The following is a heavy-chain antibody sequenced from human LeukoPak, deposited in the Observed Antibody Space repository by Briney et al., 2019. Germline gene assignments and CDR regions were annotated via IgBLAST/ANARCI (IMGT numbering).Heavy chain of an antibody. CDR3: AKDHKWRATVTTDRLTYYYGMDV. Sequence: PGGSLRLSCAASGFTLSRYGMHWVRQAPGKGLEWVAFIRFDGSIKYYADSVKGRFAISRDNSRNTLYLQMNSLRAEDTAVYYCAKDHKWRATVTTDRLTYYYGMDVWGQGTTVTVSS. D-gene: IGHD4-17*01. J-gene: IGHJ6*02. CDR1: GFTLSRYG. V-gene: IGHV3-30*02. CDR2: IRFDGSIK.